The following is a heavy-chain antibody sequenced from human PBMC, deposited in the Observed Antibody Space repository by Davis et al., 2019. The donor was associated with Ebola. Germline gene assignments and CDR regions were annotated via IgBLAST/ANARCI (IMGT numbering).Heavy chain of an antibody. Sequence: SGPTLVKPTQTLTLTCTFSGFSLSTSGMCVSWIRQPQGKALEWLARIDWDDDKYYSTSLKTRLTISKDTSKNQVVLTMTNMDPVDTATYYCARMVTYYDFWSGYYHYYYGMDVWGQGTTVTVSS. V-gene: IGHV2-70*11. CDR2: IDWDDDK. J-gene: IGHJ6*02. CDR1: GFSLSTSGMC. D-gene: IGHD3-3*01. CDR3: ARMVTYYDFWSGYYHYYYGMDV.